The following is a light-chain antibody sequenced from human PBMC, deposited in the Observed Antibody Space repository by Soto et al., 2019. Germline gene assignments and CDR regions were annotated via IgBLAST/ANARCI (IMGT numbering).Light chain of an antibody. J-gene: IGLJ7*01. CDR1: SSDVGGYDY. CDR3: SSYAGNNNSV. Sequence: QSALTQPPSASGSPGQSVTISCTGTSSDVGGYDYVSWYQQHPNKAPKLMIYEVSKRPSGVPDRFSGSKSGNTASLTISGLQAEDEADYYCSSYAGNNNSVFGTGTQLTVL. CDR2: EVS. V-gene: IGLV2-8*01.